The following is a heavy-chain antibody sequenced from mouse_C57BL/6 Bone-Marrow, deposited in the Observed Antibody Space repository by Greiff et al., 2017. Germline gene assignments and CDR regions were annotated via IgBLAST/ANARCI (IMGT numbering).Heavy chain of an antibody. CDR1: GYTFTSYG. Sequence: QVQLQQSGAELARPGASVKLSCKASGYTFTSYGISWVKQRTGQGLEWIGEIYPRSGNTYYNEKFKGKATLTADKSSSTAYMELRSLTSEDSAVYFCASRTTVDDYWGQGTTLPVSS. J-gene: IGHJ2*01. CDR3: ASRTTVDDY. D-gene: IGHD1-1*01. CDR2: IYPRSGNT. V-gene: IGHV1-81*01.